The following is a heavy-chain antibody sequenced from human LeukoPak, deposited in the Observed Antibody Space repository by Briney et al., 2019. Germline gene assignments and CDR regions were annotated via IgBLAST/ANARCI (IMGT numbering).Heavy chain of an antibody. CDR3: ACSAAMTNNWFDP. CDR1: SGSISSSSFY. CDR2: VSSSGST. D-gene: IGHD6-25*01. J-gene: IGHJ5*02. V-gene: IGHV4-39*01. Sequence: SETLSLTCTVSSGSISSSSFYWGWIRQPPGKGLQWIGSVSSSGSTYYNPSLNSRVTISVDTSKNQFSLKLSSVTAADTAVYYCACSAAMTNNWFDPWGQGTLVTVPS.